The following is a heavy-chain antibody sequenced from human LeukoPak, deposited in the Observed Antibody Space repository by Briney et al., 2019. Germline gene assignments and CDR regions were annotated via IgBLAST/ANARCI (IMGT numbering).Heavy chain of an antibody. CDR2: IYYSVST. Sequence: SETLSLTCTVSGGSISTYYWSWIRLPPGKGLECIGYIYYSVSTNYNPSLKSRVTMSIDTSKHKFSLKLSSVTAADTAVYYCARYGLAYTYDFWGQGTLVTVSS. CDR1: GGSISTYY. J-gene: IGHJ4*02. D-gene: IGHD3-16*01. V-gene: IGHV4-59*01. CDR3: ARYGLAYTYDF.